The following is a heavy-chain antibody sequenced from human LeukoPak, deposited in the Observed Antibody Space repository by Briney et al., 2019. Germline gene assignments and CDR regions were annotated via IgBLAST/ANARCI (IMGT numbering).Heavy chain of an antibody. CDR3: TRDHCSYINCYEDYYYGMDV. CDR1: GGTFTNYA. Sequence: ASVKVSCKTSGGTFTNYALSWVRQAPGQGLEWMGWINPDTGATDIAQKFQGRVTMTRDTSISAAYMELSRLRSDDTAVYYCTRDHCSYINCYEDYYYGMDVWGQGTTVTVSS. CDR2: INPDTGAT. J-gene: IGHJ6*02. D-gene: IGHD2-2*01. V-gene: IGHV1-2*02.